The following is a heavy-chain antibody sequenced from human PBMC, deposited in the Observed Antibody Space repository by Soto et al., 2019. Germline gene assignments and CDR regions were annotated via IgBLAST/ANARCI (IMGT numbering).Heavy chain of an antibody. J-gene: IGHJ4*02. Sequence: GGSLRLSCLASGFTFGDFGMHWVRQAPGKGLEWVAALSYDESNTYYADSVKGRFTIYRDNHENTLFLQMNSLRAEDTAVYFCAKESAITAFGDYWGQGVMVTVSS. D-gene: IGHD1-20*01. CDR2: LSYDESNT. CDR3: AKESAITAFGDY. CDR1: GFTFGDFG. V-gene: IGHV3-30*18.